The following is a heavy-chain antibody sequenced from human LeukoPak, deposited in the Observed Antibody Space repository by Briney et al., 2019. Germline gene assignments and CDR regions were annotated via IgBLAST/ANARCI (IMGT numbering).Heavy chain of an antibody. Sequence: ASVKVSSKQSGDTFSSYGISWVRRDLGQGLEWMGWISAYNCNTNYAQKLQGRVTMTTDTSTSTAYMELRSLRSDDAAVYYCASRPDFWSGYYTEPFDYWGQGTLVTVSS. J-gene: IGHJ4*02. CDR2: ISAYNCNT. CDR1: GDTFSSYG. CDR3: ASRPDFWSGYYTEPFDY. D-gene: IGHD3-3*01. V-gene: IGHV1-18*01.